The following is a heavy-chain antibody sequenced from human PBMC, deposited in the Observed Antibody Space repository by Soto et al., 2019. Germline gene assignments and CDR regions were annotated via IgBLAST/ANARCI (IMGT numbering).Heavy chain of an antibody. CDR2: ISWNSGSI. V-gene: IGHV3-9*01. CDR1: GFTFDDYA. Sequence: PGGSLRLSCAASGFTFDDYAMHWVRQAPGKGLEWVSGISWNSGSIGYADSVKGRFTISRDNAKNSLYLQMNSLRAEDTALYYCATGYCSGGRCYDGYFDYWGQGTLVTVSS. J-gene: IGHJ4*02. D-gene: IGHD2-15*01. CDR3: ATGYCSGGRCYDGYFDY.